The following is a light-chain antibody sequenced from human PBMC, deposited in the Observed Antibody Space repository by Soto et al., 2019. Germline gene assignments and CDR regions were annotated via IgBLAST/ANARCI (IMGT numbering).Light chain of an antibody. CDR3: HKYSSVTT. Sequence: DIQMTQSPSSLSTSVGDRVTITCRASQGISNFLAWYQQKPGKVPKLLISAASTLQSGVPSRFSGSGSGTDLTHNITSLQPEDVATYYCHKYSSVTTFGQGTLLEIK. CDR1: QGISNF. CDR2: AAS. J-gene: IGKJ5*01. V-gene: IGKV1-27*01.